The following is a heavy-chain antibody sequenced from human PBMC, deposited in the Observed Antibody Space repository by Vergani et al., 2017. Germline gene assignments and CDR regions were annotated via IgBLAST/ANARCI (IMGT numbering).Heavy chain of an antibody. D-gene: IGHD1-14*01. CDR1: GFTFSSYS. V-gene: IGHV3-21*01. Sequence: EVQLVESGGGLVKPGGSLRLSCAASGFTFSSYSMNWVRQAPGKGLEWVSSISSSSSYIYYADSVKGRLTISRDNAKNSLYLQMNSLRAEDPAVYYCASDLVNWNHEGYYDYYMDVWGKGTTVTVSS. CDR3: ASDLVNWNHEGYYDYYMDV. CDR2: ISSSSSYI. J-gene: IGHJ6*03.